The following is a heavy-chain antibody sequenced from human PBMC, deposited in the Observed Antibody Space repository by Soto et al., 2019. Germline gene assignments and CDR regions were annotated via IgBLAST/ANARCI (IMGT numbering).Heavy chain of an antibody. D-gene: IGHD5-12*01. CDR1: GFTFSSYS. Sequence: GESLKISCAASGFTFSSYSMNWVRQAPGKGLEWVSSISSSSSYIYYADSVKGRFTISRDNAKNSLYLQMNSLRAEDTAVYYCAAILEGGYSGYDTPFDYWGQGTLVTVSS. J-gene: IGHJ4*02. V-gene: IGHV3-21*01. CDR3: AAILEGGYSGYDTPFDY. CDR2: ISSSSSYI.